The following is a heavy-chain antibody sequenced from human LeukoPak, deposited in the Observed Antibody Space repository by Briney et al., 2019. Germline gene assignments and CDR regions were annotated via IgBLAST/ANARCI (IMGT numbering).Heavy chain of an antibody. D-gene: IGHD2-2*02. J-gene: IGHJ4*02. CDR2: INAGNGNT. Sequence: ASVKVSCKASGYTFTSYAMHRVRQAPGQRLEWMGWINAGNGNTKYSQKFQGRVTITRDTSASTAYMELSSLRSEDTAVYYCARGPTPDIVVVPAAIFYDYWGQGTLVTVSS. CDR1: GYTFTSYA. CDR3: ARGPTPDIVVVPAAIFYDY. V-gene: IGHV1-3*01.